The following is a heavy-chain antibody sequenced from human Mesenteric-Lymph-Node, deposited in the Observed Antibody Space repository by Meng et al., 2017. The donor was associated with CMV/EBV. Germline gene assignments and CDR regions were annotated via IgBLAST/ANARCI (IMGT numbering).Heavy chain of an antibody. CDR1: GFSLTTNGVG. Sequence: SGFSLTTNGVGVGVIRQPPGKALEWLAVIYWDDDKRYSPSLTSRLTLTKDTSKNQVVLTMTNMDPVDTGTYYCAHKYCSGGSCSPFDYWGPGTLVTVSS. J-gene: IGHJ4*02. CDR3: AHKYCSGGSCSPFDY. D-gene: IGHD2-15*01. V-gene: IGHV2-5*02. CDR2: IYWDDDK.